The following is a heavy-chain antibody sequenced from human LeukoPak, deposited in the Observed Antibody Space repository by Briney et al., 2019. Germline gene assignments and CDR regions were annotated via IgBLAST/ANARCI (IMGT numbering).Heavy chain of an antibody. CDR1: GGSISSSSYY. Sequence: SETLSLTCTVSGGSISSSSYYWGWIRQPPGKGLEWIGEINHSGSTNYNPSLKSRVIISVDTSKNQFSLKLSSVTAADTAVYYCARGRGIVGATNQTVFDYWGQGTLVTVSS. CDR3: ARGRGIVGATNQTVFDY. D-gene: IGHD1-26*01. CDR2: INHSGST. J-gene: IGHJ4*02. V-gene: IGHV4-39*07.